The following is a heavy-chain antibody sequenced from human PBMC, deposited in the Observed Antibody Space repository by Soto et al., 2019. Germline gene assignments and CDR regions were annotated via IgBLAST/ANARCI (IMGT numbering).Heavy chain of an antibody. CDR1: GFSLTNVRMG. D-gene: IGHD2-21*01. V-gene: IGHV2-70*12. Sequence: SGPTLVNPTETLTLTCTVSGFSLTNVRMGVSWIRQPPGKALGYLALIDWEDEKFYSASLKTRLTISKDTSKNQVVLTMTDMDPADTATYYCARLRVDSGGYHFDIWGQGTLVTVSS. CDR2: IDWEDEK. J-gene: IGHJ4*02. CDR3: ARLRVDSGGYHFDI.